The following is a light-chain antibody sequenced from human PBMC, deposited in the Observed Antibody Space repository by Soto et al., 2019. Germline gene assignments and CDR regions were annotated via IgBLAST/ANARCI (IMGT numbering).Light chain of an antibody. V-gene: IGLV2-14*03. J-gene: IGLJ2*01. CDR3: SSFTGIQTLV. CDR2: DVS. Sequence: QSALTQPASVSGSPGQSITISCTGTNSDVGGFNYVSWYQQHPGKTPKLLIYDVSDRPSGVSNRFSGSKSGNTASLTISGLQAEDEADYYCSSFTGIQTLVFGAGTKVTVL. CDR1: NSDVGGFNY.